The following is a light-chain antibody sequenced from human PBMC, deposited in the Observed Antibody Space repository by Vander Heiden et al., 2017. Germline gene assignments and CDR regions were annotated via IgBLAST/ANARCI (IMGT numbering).Light chain of an antibody. CDR1: GGSIAGNY. J-gene: IGLJ2*01. V-gene: IGLV6-57*02. Sequence: FMLTQPHSMSESPGKPVTISCTGYGGSIAGNYVQWFQQRPGGAPTTVIYEDNRRPSGVPDRFSGSIDRSSNSASLTISGLKTEDEADYYCQSYDSNDQGVFGGGTKLTVL. CDR2: EDN. CDR3: QSYDSNDQGV.